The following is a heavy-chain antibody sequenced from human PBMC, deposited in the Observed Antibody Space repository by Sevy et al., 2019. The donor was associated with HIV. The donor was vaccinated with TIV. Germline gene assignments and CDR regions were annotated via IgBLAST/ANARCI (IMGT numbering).Heavy chain of an antibody. CDR2: IKKDGSEK. CDR3: ARDCSSTSCLWGLDV. J-gene: IGHJ6*02. Sequence: GGSLRVSCAASGFTFSTYWMSWVRQAPGKGLEWVANIKKDGSEKYYVDSVKGRFTISRHNAKNSLYLQMNSLRVEDTALYYCARDCSSTSCLWGLDVWGQGTSVTVSS. CDR1: GFTFSTYW. D-gene: IGHD2-2*01. V-gene: IGHV3-7*03.